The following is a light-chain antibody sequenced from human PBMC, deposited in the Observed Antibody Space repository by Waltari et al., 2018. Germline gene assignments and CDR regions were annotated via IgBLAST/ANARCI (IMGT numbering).Light chain of an antibody. CDR1: NIGSAS. V-gene: IGLV3-21*02. J-gene: IGLJ2*01. CDR3: QVWDSSSDHLVV. CDR2: EAG. Sequence: SYVLTQPPSVSVAPGQTARITWGGNNIGSASVHWYQQKPGQAPVLGVYEAGDRRSGIPERFSGSNSGNTATLTISRVEAGDEADYYCQVWDSSSDHLVVFGGGTKLTVL.